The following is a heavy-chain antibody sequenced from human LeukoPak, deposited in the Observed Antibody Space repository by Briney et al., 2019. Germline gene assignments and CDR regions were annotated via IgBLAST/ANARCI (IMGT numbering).Heavy chain of an antibody. Sequence: GAPLRLSCAASGFIFSNYAMNWVRQAPGEGLEWVSFIYSGGGTKYADSVRGRFTISRDNSRNTLYLQMSSLRSEDTAVYYCAKDRRPDGVYDLDYWGQGTLVTVSS. CDR1: GFIFSNYA. CDR2: FIYSGGGT. CDR3: AKDRRPDGVYDLDY. V-gene: IGHV3-23*01. J-gene: IGHJ4*02. D-gene: IGHD5/OR15-5a*01.